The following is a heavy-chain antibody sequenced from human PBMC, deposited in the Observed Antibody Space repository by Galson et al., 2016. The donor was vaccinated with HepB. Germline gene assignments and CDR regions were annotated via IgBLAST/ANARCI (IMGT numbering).Heavy chain of an antibody. CDR2: TFSNDEA. CDR1: GFSLSNSRMG. V-gene: IGHV2-26*01. CDR3: ARIRGDTSSWYWFFAL. Sequence: PALVKPTQTLTLTCTVSGFSLSNSRMGVTWIRRPPGKALEWLAHTFSNDEASYSTSLRSRLTVSKDTSKSQVVLTMTNMDPVDTATYYCARIRGDTSSWYWFFALWGRGSLVTVSS. D-gene: IGHD6-13*01. J-gene: IGHJ2*01.